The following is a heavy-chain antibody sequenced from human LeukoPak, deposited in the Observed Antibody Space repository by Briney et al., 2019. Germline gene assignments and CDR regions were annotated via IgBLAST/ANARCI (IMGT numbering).Heavy chain of an antibody. D-gene: IGHD2-15*01. CDR1: GGTFSSYA. J-gene: IGHJ4*02. CDR3: AKAKGPYCSGGSCLAPFDY. V-gene: IGHV3-23*01. CDR2: ISGSDGTT. Sequence: GASVKVSCKASGGTFSSYAMSWVRQAPGKGLEWVSAISGSDGTTYYAVSVKGRFTISRDNSKNTMYVQMNSLRAEDTAVYYCAKAKGPYCSGGSCLAPFDYWGQGTLVTVSS.